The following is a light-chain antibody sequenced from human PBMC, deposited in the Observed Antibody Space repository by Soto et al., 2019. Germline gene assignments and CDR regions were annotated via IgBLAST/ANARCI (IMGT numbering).Light chain of an antibody. J-gene: IGLJ1*01. CDR3: SSYTSSSTRV. Sequence: QPAAVSGSPGQSITISCTGTSSDVGGYNYVSWYQQHPGKAPKLMIYDVSNRPSGVSNRFSGSKSGNTASLTISGLQAEDEGDYYCSSYTSSSTRVFGTGTKLTVL. CDR2: DVS. CDR1: SSDVGGYNY. V-gene: IGLV2-14*01.